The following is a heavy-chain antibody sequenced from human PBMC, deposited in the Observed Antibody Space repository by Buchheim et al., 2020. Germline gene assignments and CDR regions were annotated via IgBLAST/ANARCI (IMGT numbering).Heavy chain of an antibody. V-gene: IGHV4-34*01. CDR3: ARTLYYYGSRSYYHFDY. CDR1: GGSFSGYY. CDR2: INHSGST. D-gene: IGHD3-10*01. Sequence: QVQLQQWGAGLLKPSETLSLTCAVYGGSFSGYYWSWIRQPPGKGLEWIGEINHSGSTNYNPSLKSRVTISVDTSKNQFSLKLRSVTSADSAVYYCARTLYYYGSRSYYHFDYWGQGTL. J-gene: IGHJ4*02.